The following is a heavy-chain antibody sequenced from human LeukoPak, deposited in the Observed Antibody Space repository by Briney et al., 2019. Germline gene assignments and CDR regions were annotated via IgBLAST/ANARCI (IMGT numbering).Heavy chain of an antibody. CDR2: IYSGGRK. Sequence: GGSLRLSCVASGFIVSSDYMSWVRQAPGKGLEWVSVIYSGGRKYYADSVKGRFTISRDNSKNTLYLQMNSLRAEDTAVYYCASGGYGEPFDYWGPGTLVTVSS. V-gene: IGHV3-53*01. D-gene: IGHD4-17*01. J-gene: IGHJ4*02. CDR3: ASGGYGEPFDY. CDR1: GFIVSSDY.